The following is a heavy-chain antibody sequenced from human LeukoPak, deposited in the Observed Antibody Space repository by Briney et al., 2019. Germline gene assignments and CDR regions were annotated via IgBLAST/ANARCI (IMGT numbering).Heavy chain of an antibody. V-gene: IGHV1-8*01. CDR1: GYTFTSFD. CDR2: MNPNSGNT. J-gene: IGHJ4*02. Sequence: ASVKVSCKASGYTFTSFDINWVRQTTGQGLEWMGWMNPNSGNTGYAQKFQGRVTMTRNTSISTAYMELSSLRSEDTAVYFCVRDGSGPIPFDYWGQGTLVTVSS. CDR3: VRDGSGPIPFDY. D-gene: IGHD6-19*01.